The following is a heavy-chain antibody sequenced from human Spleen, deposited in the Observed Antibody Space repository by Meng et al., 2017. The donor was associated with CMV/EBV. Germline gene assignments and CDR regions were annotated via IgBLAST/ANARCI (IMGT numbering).Heavy chain of an antibody. CDR3: ARRLHSSSWQPAFDY. D-gene: IGHD6-13*01. Sequence: QVKLWEAGGGLVKPGGSLRLSCAASGFTFSDYYMSWIRQAPGKGLEWVSYISSSSSYTNYADSVKGRFTISRDNSKNSLYLQMNSLRAEDTAVYYCARRLHSSSWQPAFDYWGQGTLVTVSS. V-gene: IGHV3-11*03. CDR1: GFTFSDYY. J-gene: IGHJ4*02. CDR2: ISSSSSYT.